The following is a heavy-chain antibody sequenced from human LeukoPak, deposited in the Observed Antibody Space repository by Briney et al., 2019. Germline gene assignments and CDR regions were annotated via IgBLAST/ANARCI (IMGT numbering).Heavy chain of an antibody. CDR2: INPNSGGT. D-gene: IGHD3-10*02. J-gene: IGHJ3*02. CDR3: ARVVVRGVDLDAFDI. CDR1: GYTFTGYY. Sequence: ASVKVSCKASGYTFTGYYMHWVRQAPGQGVERMGWINPNSGGTNYAQKFQGRVTMTRDTSISTAYMELSRLRSDDTAVYYCARVVVRGVDLDAFDIWGQGTMVTVSS. V-gene: IGHV1-2*02.